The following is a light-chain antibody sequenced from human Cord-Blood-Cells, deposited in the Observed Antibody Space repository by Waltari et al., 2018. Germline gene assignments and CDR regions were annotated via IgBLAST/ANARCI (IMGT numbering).Light chain of an antibody. Sequence: EIVLTQSPATLSLSLGERATLSCSASQSVSSYLAWYQQKPGQAPRLLIYGASHSATGIPARFSGSGSGTDFTLTISSLEPEDFAVYYCQQRSNWPPFTFGPGTKVDIK. CDR2: GAS. CDR3: QQRSNWPPFT. CDR1: QSVSSY. V-gene: IGKV3-11*01. J-gene: IGKJ3*01.